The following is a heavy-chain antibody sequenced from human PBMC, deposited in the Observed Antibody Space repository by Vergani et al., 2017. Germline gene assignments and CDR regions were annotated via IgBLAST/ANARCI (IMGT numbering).Heavy chain of an antibody. J-gene: IGHJ4*02. D-gene: IGHD2-2*01. CDR3: SRGACSSTSCCNDY. V-gene: IGHV5-51*03. Sequence: EVQLVQSGAEVKTPGEPLKIACKGSGYIFTSYWIGWVREMPGKGLEWMGIIYTGDSDTRYSPSCQGQVTISADKSISTAYLQWSSLKASENAMYYCSRGACSSTSCCNDYWGQGTLVTVSS. CDR1: GYIFTSYW. CDR2: IYTGDSDT.